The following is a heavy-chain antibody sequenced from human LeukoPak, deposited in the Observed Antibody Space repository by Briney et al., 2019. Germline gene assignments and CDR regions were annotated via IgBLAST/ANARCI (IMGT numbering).Heavy chain of an antibody. D-gene: IGHD2-21*02. J-gene: IGHJ4*02. CDR1: GYSFTSYW. CDR2: IYPGDSDT. CDR3: ARPLTVTATG. V-gene: IGHV5-51*01. Sequence: KDGESLKISCKGSGYSFTSYWIGWVRQIPGRGLEWMGIIYPGDSDTRYSPSFQGQVTISADKSINTAYLQWSSLKASDTAMYYCARPLTVTATGWGQGTLVTVSS.